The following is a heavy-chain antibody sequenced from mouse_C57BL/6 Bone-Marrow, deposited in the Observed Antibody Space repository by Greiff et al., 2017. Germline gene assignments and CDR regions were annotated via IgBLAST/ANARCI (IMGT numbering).Heavy chain of an antibody. J-gene: IGHJ2*01. Sequence: QVHVKQSGAELARPGASVKLSCKASGYTFTSYGISWVKQRTGQGLEWIGEIYPRSGTTYYNEKFKGKATLTADKSSSTAYMELRSLTSEDSAVYFCARGVGGYFDYWGQGTTRTVSS. V-gene: IGHV1-81*01. CDR2: IYPRSGTT. CDR3: ARGVGGYFDY. D-gene: IGHD1-1*01. CDR1: GYTFTSYG.